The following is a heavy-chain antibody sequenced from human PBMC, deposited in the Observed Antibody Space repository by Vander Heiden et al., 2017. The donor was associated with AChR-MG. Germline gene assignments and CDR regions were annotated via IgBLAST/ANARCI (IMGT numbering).Heavy chain of an antibody. J-gene: IGHJ4*02. V-gene: IGHV3-11*01. CDR2: ISSSGNTI. D-gene: IGHD3-22*01. CDR1: GFTFSDYY. CDR3: ARNGAHYSDSTGYYLGF. Sequence: QVQLVESGGGLVKPGGFLRLSCAASGFTFSDYYMTWIRQAPGKGLEWVSYISSSGNTIYYADSVKGRFTISRDNAKNLLYLLLNSLRAEDTAVYYCARNGAHYSDSTGYYLGFWGQGTLVTVSS.